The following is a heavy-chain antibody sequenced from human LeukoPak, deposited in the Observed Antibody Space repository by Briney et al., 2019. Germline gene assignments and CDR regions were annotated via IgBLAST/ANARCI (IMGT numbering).Heavy chain of an antibody. D-gene: IGHD3-16*01. V-gene: IGHV4-59*01. Sequence: SSETLSLTCTVSGDSISSYYWSWIRQPPGKGLEWIGYIYDSGKTNYNASLISRVTISVDASKNQFSLKLTSVTPADTAVYYCARGGGTLDYWGQGTLVTVSS. CDR1: GDSISSYY. J-gene: IGHJ4*02. CDR2: IYDSGKT. CDR3: ARGGGTLDY.